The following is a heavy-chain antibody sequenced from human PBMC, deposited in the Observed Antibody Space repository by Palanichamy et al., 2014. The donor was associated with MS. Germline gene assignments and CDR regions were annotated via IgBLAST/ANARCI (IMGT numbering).Heavy chain of an antibody. CDR1: GYTFTNYH. D-gene: IGHD6-19*01. V-gene: IGHV1-18*01. CDR3: ARDSGWYYFDH. J-gene: IGHJ4*02. Sequence: QVQLVQSGAEVKKPGASVKVSCQTSGYTFTNYHIAWVRQAPGQGLEWISWISIYNGNTNYAQKLQDRVTLTTDTSTSTAYMELRSLRSDDTAVYFCARDSGWYYFDHWGQGTLVTVSS. CDR2: ISIYNGNT.